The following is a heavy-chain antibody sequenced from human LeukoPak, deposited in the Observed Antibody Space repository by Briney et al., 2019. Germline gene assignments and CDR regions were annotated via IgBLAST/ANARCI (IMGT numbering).Heavy chain of an antibody. V-gene: IGHV4-34*01. CDR1: GGSFNGYY. Sequence: SGTLSLTCAVYGGSFNGYYWSWIRQPPGKGLEWIGEINHSGSTNYNPSLKSRVTISVDTSKNQFSLQLTSVTAADTAVYYCARRTSDDYGDNGDYWGQGTLVTVSS. J-gene: IGHJ4*02. CDR2: INHSGST. D-gene: IGHD4-17*01. CDR3: ARRTSDDYGDNGDY.